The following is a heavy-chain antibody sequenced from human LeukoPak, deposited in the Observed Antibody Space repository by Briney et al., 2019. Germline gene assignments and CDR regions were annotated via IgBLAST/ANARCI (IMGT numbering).Heavy chain of an antibody. CDR3: ARDRGVSYSSSSLNWFDP. Sequence: SETLSLTCAVSGGSISSGGYSWSWIRQPPGKGLEWIGYIYYSGSTYYNPSLKSRVTISVDTSKNQFSLKLSSVTAADTAVYYCARDRGVSYSSSSLNWFDPWGQGTLVTVSS. CDR2: IYYSGST. CDR1: GGSISSGGYS. V-gene: IGHV4-30-2*05. J-gene: IGHJ5*02. D-gene: IGHD6-6*01.